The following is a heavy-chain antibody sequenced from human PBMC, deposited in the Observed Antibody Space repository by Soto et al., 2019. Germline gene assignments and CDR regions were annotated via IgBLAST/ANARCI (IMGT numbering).Heavy chain of an antibody. V-gene: IGHV3-48*01. CDR3: ARDQEDIVATGFGPRPVSGANYYYYYMDV. CDR2: ISSSSSTI. Sequence: GGSLRLSCAASGFTFSSYSMNWVRQAPGKGLEWVSYISSSSSTIYYADSVKGRFTISRDNAKNSLYLQMNSLRAEDTAVYYCARDQEDIVATGFGPRPVSGANYYYYYMDVWGKGTTVTVSS. CDR1: GFTFSSYS. J-gene: IGHJ6*03. D-gene: IGHD5-12*01.